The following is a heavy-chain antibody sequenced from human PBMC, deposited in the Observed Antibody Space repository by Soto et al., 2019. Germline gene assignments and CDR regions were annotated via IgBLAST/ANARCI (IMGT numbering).Heavy chain of an antibody. Sequence: GGSLRLSCAASGFTFSDHYMEWVRQAPGKGLEWVGRIRNKANSYSTEYATSVKGRFTISRDDSMNSLYLQMNSLKTEDTAVFYCARYSGSYSRGLDYWGQGTPGTVSS. D-gene: IGHD1-26*01. J-gene: IGHJ4*02. V-gene: IGHV3-72*01. CDR2: IRNKANSYST. CDR3: ARYSGSYSRGLDY. CDR1: GFTFSDHY.